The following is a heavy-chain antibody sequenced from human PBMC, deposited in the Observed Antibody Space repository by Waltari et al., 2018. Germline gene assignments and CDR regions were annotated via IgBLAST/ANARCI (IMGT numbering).Heavy chain of an antibody. V-gene: IGHV3-21*01. Sequence: EVQLVESGGGLVKPGGSLRLSCAASGFTFSSYSMHWVRQAPGKGLEWVSSISSSSSYVYYADSVKGRFTISRDNAKNSLYLQMNSLRAEDTAVYYCARGFGELHFDYWGQGTLVTVSS. J-gene: IGHJ4*02. CDR2: ISSSSSYV. CDR3: ARGFGELHFDY. D-gene: IGHD3-10*01. CDR1: GFTFSSYS.